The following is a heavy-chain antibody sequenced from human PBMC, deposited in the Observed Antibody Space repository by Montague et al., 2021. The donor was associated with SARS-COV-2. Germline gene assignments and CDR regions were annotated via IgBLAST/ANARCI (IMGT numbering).Heavy chain of an antibody. CDR3: AREDRWNWFDP. CDR1: GGSISSYY. J-gene: IGHJ5*02. D-gene: IGHD5-24*01. Sequence: SETLSLTCTVSGGSISSYYWTWTRQPPGKGLEWIGYIYYTGSTNYNPSLESRVTISLDTSKNQFSLKLSSVTAADTAVYYCAREDRWNWFDPWGQGTLVIVSS. V-gene: IGHV4-59*13. CDR2: IYYTGST.